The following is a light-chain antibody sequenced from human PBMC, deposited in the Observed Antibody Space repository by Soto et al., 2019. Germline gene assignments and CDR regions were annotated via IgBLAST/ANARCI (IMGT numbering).Light chain of an antibody. CDR2: DAS. J-gene: IGKJ4*01. Sequence: IPMTQSPSTLSASVGDRVTITCRASQSISNWLAWYQHKPGKAPNLLIYDASSLESGVPSRFSGSGSGTELTLTISSLQPDDFATYFCQQYNSDSPITFGGGTKVDIK. V-gene: IGKV1-5*01. CDR3: QQYNSDSPIT. CDR1: QSISNW.